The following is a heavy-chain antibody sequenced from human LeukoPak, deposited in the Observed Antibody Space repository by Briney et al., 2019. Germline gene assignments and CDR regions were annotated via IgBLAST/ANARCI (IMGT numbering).Heavy chain of an antibody. D-gene: IGHD6-13*01. Sequence: PSETLSLTCAVYGGSFSDYYWSWIRQPPGKGLEWIGEINHSESTNYNPSLKSRVTISVDTSKNQFSLKLSSVTAADTAVYYCARGRDIGAAGTPFDYWGQRTLVTVSS. J-gene: IGHJ4*02. CDR3: ARGRDIGAAGTPFDY. V-gene: IGHV4-34*01. CDR1: GGSFSDYY. CDR2: INHSEST.